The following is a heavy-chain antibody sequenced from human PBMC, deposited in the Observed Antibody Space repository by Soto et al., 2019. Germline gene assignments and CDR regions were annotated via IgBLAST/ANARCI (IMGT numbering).Heavy chain of an antibody. V-gene: IGHV3-23*01. D-gene: IGHD6-25*01. CDR3: AKFFSETGGNSGWLWNFHF. J-gene: IGHJ4*02. CDR2: ISGSGDTT. Sequence: EVQLLESGGGLVQPGGSLRLSCAASGFTFSSYAMSWVRQAPGEGLEWVSGISGSGDTTYHAGSVTGRFLISRDNSKTKLYLQMNSLIADVSAIYYCAKFFSETGGNSGWLWNFHFWGQGTLVTVSS. CDR1: GFTFSSYA.